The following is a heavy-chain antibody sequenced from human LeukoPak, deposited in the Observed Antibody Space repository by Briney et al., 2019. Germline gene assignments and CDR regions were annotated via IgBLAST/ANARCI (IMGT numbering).Heavy chain of an antibody. CDR3: TTNTHYYDSPHTPSSRYYYYYMDV. V-gene: IGHV3-73*01. CDR2: IRSKANSYAT. Sequence: QPGGSLRLSCAASGFTFSGSAMHWVRQASGKGLEWVGRIRSKANSYATAYAASVKGRFTISRDDSKNTAYLQMNSLKTEDTAVYYCTTNTHYYDSPHTPSSRYYYYYMDVWGKGTTVTVSS. J-gene: IGHJ6*03. CDR1: GFTFSGSA. D-gene: IGHD3-22*01.